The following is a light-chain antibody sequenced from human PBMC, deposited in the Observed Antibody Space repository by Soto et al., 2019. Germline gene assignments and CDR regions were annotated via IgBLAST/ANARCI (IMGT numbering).Light chain of an antibody. CDR1: SSYVGGYNY. CDR3: SSYTSSSTHWV. J-gene: IGLJ3*02. CDR2: EVS. Sequence: QSALTQPASVSGSPGQSITISGTGTSSYVGGYNYVSWYQQHPGKAPKFMIYEVSNRPSGVSNRFSGSKSGNTASLPISGLQAEDEADYYCSSYTSSSTHWVFGGGTKLTVL. V-gene: IGLV2-14*01.